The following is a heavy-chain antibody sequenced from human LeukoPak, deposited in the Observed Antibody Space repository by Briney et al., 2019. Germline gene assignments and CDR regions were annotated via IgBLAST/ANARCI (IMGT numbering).Heavy chain of an antibody. J-gene: IGHJ5*02. D-gene: IGHD6-13*01. CDR2: INPNSGGT. CDR1: GYTFTGYY. V-gene: IGHV1-2*02. CDR3: ARPAKYSSSWYYR. Sequence: GASVKVSCKASGYTFTGYYMHWVRQAPGQGLEWMGWINPNSGGTNYAQKFQGRVTMTRDTSISTAYMELSRLRSDDTAVYYCARPAKYSSSWYYRWGQGTLVTVSS.